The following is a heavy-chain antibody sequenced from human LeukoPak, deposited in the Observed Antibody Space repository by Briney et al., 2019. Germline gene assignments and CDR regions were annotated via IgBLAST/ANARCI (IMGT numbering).Heavy chain of an antibody. V-gene: IGHV3-48*04. CDR3: AKDIVVLPSGGAFDM. CDR2: VSSGSTKI. D-gene: IGHD2-2*01. Sequence: GGSLRLSCAASGFTFSTYSMNWVRQAPGKGLEWVSYVSSGSTKIYYADSAKGRFTISRDNAKNSLYLQMTGLRAEDTAVYYCAKDIVVLPSGGAFDMWGQGTMVTVSS. CDR1: GFTFSTYS. J-gene: IGHJ3*02.